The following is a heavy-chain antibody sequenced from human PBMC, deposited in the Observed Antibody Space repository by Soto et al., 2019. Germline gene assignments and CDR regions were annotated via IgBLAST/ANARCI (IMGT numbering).Heavy chain of an antibody. CDR3: AREAAGYYYYGMDV. J-gene: IGHJ6*02. Sequence: GASVKVSCKASGYTFTGYYMHWVRQAPGQGLEWMGWINPNSGGTNYAQKFQGWVTMTRDTSISTAYMELSRLRSDDTAAYYCAREAAGYYYYGMDVWGQGTTVTVSS. CDR2: INPNSGGT. D-gene: IGHD6-13*01. V-gene: IGHV1-2*04. CDR1: GYTFTGYY.